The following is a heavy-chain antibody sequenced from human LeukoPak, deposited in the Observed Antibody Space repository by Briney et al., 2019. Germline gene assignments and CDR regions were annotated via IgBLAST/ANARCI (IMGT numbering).Heavy chain of an antibody. J-gene: IGHJ4*02. Sequence: PGGSLRLSCAASGFTFSTYGMHWVRQAPGKGREWVAFIRYDGSNEYYVDSVKGRFTISRDNSKNTLYLQMNSLRAEDTAVYYCAKGYGFGTDHWGQGTLVTVSS. CDR3: AKGYGFGTDH. CDR1: GFTFSTYG. V-gene: IGHV3-30*02. CDR2: IRYDGSNE. D-gene: IGHD3-10*01.